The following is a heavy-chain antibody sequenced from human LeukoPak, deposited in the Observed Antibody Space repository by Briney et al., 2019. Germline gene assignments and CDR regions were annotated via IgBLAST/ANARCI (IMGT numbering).Heavy chain of an antibody. CDR2: ISSTSRSI. D-gene: IGHD3-16*02. Sequence: GGSLRLSCIVSGFPFSNYSMNWVRQAPGKGLEWVSYISSTSRSIDYIDSVKGRFSISRDNAKNSLHLQMNSLRAEDTAVYYCARVPAGVIGMKDAFDIWGQGTMVTVSS. CDR3: ARVPAGVIGMKDAFDI. CDR1: GFPFSNYS. V-gene: IGHV3-48*01. J-gene: IGHJ3*02.